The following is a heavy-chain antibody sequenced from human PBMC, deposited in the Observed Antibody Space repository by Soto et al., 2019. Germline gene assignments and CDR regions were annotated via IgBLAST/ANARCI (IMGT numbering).Heavy chain of an antibody. CDR3: ARVGLYYYGSGSHPPLPFDY. CDR1: GGSFSGYY. D-gene: IGHD3-10*01. J-gene: IGHJ4*02. V-gene: IGHV4-34*01. Sequence: SETLSLTCAVYGGSFSGYYWSWIRQPPGKGLEWIGEINHSGSTNYNPSLKSRVTISVDTSKNQFSLKLSSVTAADTAVYYCARVGLYYYGSGSHPPLPFDYWGQGTLVTVSS. CDR2: INHSGST.